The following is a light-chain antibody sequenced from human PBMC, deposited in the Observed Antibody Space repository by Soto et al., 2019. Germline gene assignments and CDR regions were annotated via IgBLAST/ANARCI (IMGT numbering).Light chain of an antibody. CDR3: QQYGSSRWT. V-gene: IGKV3-20*01. CDR2: GAS. Sequence: EIVLTQSPGTLSLSPGERATLSCRASQSVSSSYLAWYQQKPGQAPRLLIYGASSRATGIPDRFSGSGSGTDFPLTISRLEPEDFAEYYCQQYGSSRWTFGQGTKVEIK. CDR1: QSVSSSY. J-gene: IGKJ1*01.